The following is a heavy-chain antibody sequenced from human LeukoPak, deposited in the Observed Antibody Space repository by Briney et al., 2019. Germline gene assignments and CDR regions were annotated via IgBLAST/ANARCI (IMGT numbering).Heavy chain of an antibody. CDR3: TGGIVGASDAFDV. CDR1: GFTFSGST. D-gene: IGHD1-26*01. Sequence: GGSLRLSCAASGFTFSGSTMHWVRQASGKGLEWVGRIRSKGNSYATAYAASVKGRFTISREGSKNMAYLQMSSLKTEDTAVYYCTGGIVGASDAFDVWGQGTMVTVSA. J-gene: IGHJ3*01. V-gene: IGHV3-73*01. CDR2: IRSKGNSYAT.